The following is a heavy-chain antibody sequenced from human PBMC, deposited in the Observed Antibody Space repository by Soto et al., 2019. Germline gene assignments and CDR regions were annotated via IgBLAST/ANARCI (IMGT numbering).Heavy chain of an antibody. V-gene: IGHV4-61*01. CDR3: ASGDDSSSSFYFDY. Sequence: QVQLQESGPGLVKPSETLSLTCTVSGGSVSSGSYYWSWIRQPPGKGLEWIGYIYYSGSTNYNPSLKSRVTISVDPSKNQFSLKLSSVTAADTAVYYCASGDDSSSSFYFDYWGQGTLVTVSS. CDR2: IYYSGST. D-gene: IGHD6-6*01. CDR1: GGSVSSGSYY. J-gene: IGHJ4*02.